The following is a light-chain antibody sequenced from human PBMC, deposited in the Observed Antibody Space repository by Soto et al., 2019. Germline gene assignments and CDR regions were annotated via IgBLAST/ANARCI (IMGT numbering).Light chain of an antibody. CDR1: SSDVGGYNY. V-gene: IGLV2-14*01. Sequence: QSVLTQPASVSGSPGQSITISCTGTSSDVGGYNYVSWYQQHPGKAPKLMIYEVSNRPSGGSNRFSGSKSGNTASLTISGLQAEDEADYYCSSYTTSNTLVFGTGTKVTVL. J-gene: IGLJ1*01. CDR2: EVS. CDR3: SSYTTSNTLV.